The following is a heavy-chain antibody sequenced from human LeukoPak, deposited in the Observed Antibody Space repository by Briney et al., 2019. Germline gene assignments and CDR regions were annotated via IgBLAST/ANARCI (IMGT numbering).Heavy chain of an antibody. CDR2: INPNSGGT. V-gene: IGHV1-2*02. J-gene: IGHJ5*02. CDR1: GYTFTGYY. Sequence: ASVKVSCKASGYTFTGYYMHWVRQAPGQGLEWMGWINPNSGGTNCAQKFQGRVTMTRDTSISTAYMELSRLRSDDTAVYYCARTLWFGELSNWFDPWGQGTLVTVSS. D-gene: IGHD3-10*01. CDR3: ARTLWFGELSNWFDP.